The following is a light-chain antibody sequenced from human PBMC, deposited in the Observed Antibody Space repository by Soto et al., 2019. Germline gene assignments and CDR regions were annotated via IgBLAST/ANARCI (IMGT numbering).Light chain of an antibody. Sequence: QSALTQPASVSGSPGQSITISCTGTTSDIGGYNFVSWYQQHPGKAPKLMIYDVSNRPSGVSDRCSGSKSGSTASLTISGLQSEDEADYYCSSYSSTTSYVFGAGTKLTVL. V-gene: IGLV2-14*01. CDR3: SSYSSTTSYV. CDR2: DVS. CDR1: TSDIGGYNF. J-gene: IGLJ1*01.